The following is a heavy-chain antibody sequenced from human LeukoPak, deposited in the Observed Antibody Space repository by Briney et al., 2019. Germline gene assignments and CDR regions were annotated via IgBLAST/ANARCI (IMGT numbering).Heavy chain of an antibody. CDR1: GGTFSSYA. J-gene: IGHJ4*02. CDR3: ARDGGTVVVPAAIGYFDY. Sequence: SCKASGGTFSSYAMHWVRQAPGKGLEWVAVISYDGSNKYYADSVKGRFTISRDNSKNTLYLQMNSLRAEDTAVYYCARDGGTVVVPAAIGYFDYWGQGTLVTVSS. V-gene: IGHV3-30-3*01. CDR2: ISYDGSNK. D-gene: IGHD2-2*02.